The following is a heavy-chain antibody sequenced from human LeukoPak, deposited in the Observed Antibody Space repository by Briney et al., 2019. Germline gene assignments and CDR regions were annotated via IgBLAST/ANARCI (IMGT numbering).Heavy chain of an antibody. Sequence: SETLSLTCTVSGGSISSYYWSWIRQPPGKGLEWIGYIYYSGSTNYNPSLKSRVTISVDTSKNRFSLKLSSVTAADTAVYYCARVADIDYYYMDVWGKGTTVTVSS. D-gene: IGHD2-15*01. CDR2: IYYSGST. CDR1: GGSISSYY. J-gene: IGHJ6*03. V-gene: IGHV4-59*01. CDR3: ARVADIDYYYMDV.